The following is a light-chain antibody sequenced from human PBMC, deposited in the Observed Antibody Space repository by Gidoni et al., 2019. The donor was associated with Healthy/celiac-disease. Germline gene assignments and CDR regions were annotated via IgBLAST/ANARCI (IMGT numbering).Light chain of an antibody. CDR1: QSVSSN. Sequence: EIVMTQSPATLSVSPGEGATLSCRASQSVSSNLAWYQQKPGQAPRLLIYGASTRATGIPARFSGSGSVTEFTLPISSLQSEDFAVYYCQQYNNWPPLTFGGGTKVEIK. CDR3: QQYNNWPPLT. V-gene: IGKV3-15*01. J-gene: IGKJ4*01. CDR2: GAS.